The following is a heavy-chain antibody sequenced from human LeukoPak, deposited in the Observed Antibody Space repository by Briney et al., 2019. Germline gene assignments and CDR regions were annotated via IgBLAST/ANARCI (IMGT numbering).Heavy chain of an antibody. D-gene: IGHD4-17*01. V-gene: IGHV3-48*03. J-gene: IGHJ4*02. CDR2: ISSSGRTI. CDR1: GFTFSSYE. Sequence: PGGSLRLSCVASGFTFSSYEIKWVRQAPGKGLEWVSYISSSGRTIYYADSVKVRFTISRYKAKNSLYLQMNSLGAEDTAVYYCARAPGQRDYGDYTYYFDYWGQGTLVTVSS. CDR3: ARAPGQRDYGDYTYYFDY.